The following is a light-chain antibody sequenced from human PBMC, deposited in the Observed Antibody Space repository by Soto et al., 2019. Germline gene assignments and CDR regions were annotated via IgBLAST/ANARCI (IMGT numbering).Light chain of an antibody. CDR3: ESYKNNSGV. CDR1: SGSIASNY. CDR2: DDR. Sequence: NFMLTQPHSVSESPGKTVTLSCTRSSGSIASNYVQWFQLRPGSAPTTVIYDDRQRPSGVPDRFSGSIDRSSNSAFLTISGLKTEDEADYFCESYKNNSGVFGGGTKLTVL. J-gene: IGLJ3*02. V-gene: IGLV6-57*03.